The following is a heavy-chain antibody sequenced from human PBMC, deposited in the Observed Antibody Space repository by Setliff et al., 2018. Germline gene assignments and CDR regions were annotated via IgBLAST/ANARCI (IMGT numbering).Heavy chain of an antibody. CDR3: AREGVDTRSSTDYRYYMDV. CDR2: VIPIFGTT. Sequence: ASVKVSCKASGGTFSNFDINWVRQAPGQGLEWMGGVIPIFGTTNYAQKFQDRVTIITDESTSTAYMELRSLRTEDTAVYYCAREGVDTRSSTDYRYYMDVWGKGTTVTVSS. D-gene: IGHD5-18*01. J-gene: IGHJ6*03. CDR1: GGTFSNFD. V-gene: IGHV1-69*05.